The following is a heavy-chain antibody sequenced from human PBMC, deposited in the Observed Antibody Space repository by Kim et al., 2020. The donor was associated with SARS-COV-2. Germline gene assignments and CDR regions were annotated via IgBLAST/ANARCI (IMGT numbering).Heavy chain of an antibody. CDR3: VKDGPLNYYDSSGYSSYYYYYYGMAV. J-gene: IGHJ6*02. V-gene: IGHV3-64D*06. Sequence: GGSLRLSCSASGFTFSSYAMHWVRQAPGKGLEYVSAISSNGGSTYYADSVKGRFTISRDNSKNTLYLQMSSLRAEDTAVYYCVKDGPLNYYDSSGYSSYYYYYYGMAVWGQGTTVTVSS. CDR2: ISSNGGST. D-gene: IGHD3-22*01. CDR1: GFTFSSYA.